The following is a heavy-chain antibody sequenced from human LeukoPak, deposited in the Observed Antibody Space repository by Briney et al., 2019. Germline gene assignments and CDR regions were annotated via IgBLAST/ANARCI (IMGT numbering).Heavy chain of an antibody. CDR2: IFHSGST. CDR3: ARSLSTAGIDY. D-gene: IGHD2-2*01. Sequence: SETLSLTCAVSGYSISSGRYWGWIRQPPGKGLEWIGSIFHSGSTYYNPSLKSRVTISVDTSKNQFSLNLRSVTAADTAVYYCARSLSTAGIDYWGQGTLVTVSS. CDR1: GYSISSGRY. V-gene: IGHV4-38-2*01. J-gene: IGHJ4*02.